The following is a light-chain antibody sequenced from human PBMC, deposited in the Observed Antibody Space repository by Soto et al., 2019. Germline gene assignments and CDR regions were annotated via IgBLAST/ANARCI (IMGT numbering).Light chain of an antibody. Sequence: QPVLTQPPSVSGAPGQRVTISCTGSSSNIEAGYDVHWYQQFPGTAPKLLIYNSNNRPSGVPDRFSGSKSGPSASLAITGLQAEDEADYYCQSYDFSLSGVIFGGGTKLTVL. CDR2: NSN. CDR1: SSNIEAGYD. V-gene: IGLV1-40*01. CDR3: QSYDFSLSGVI. J-gene: IGLJ2*01.